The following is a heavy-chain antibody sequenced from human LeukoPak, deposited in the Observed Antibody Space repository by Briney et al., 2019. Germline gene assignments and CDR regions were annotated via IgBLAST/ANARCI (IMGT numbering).Heavy chain of an antibody. V-gene: IGHV4-31*03. CDR2: IYYSGST. Sequence: SETLSLTCTVAGGSISSGGYYWSWIRQHPGKGLEWIGYIYYSGSTYYNPSLRSRVTISVDTSKNQFSLRLSSVTAADTAVYFCARRRVVVASTDGASGAFDIWGQGTMVTVSS. CDR1: GGSISSGGYY. CDR3: ARRRVVVASTDGASGAFDI. J-gene: IGHJ3*02. D-gene: IGHD2-15*01.